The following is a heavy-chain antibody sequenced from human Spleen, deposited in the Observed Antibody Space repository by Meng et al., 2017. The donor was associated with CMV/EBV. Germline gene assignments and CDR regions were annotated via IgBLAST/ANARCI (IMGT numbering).Heavy chain of an antibody. CDR3: ARDDWNSRTYNYYNTMDV. CDR2: INTSGGWT. CDR1: GYSFIRYY. J-gene: IGHJ6*02. Sequence: ASVKVSCKASGYSFIRYYMHWVRQAPGQGLEWMGIINTSGGWTTYAQKFQGIVTMTSDTSTSTVYMEVSSLRSEDTAVYYCARDDWNSRTYNYYNTMDVWGQGTTVTVSS. D-gene: IGHD1-7*01. V-gene: IGHV1-46*01.